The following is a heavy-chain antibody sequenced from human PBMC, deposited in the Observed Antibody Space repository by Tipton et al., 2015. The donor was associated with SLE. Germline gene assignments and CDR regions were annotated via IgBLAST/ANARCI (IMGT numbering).Heavy chain of an antibody. CDR3: ASSYSSAYFSYFFDY. CDR2: IYSSGST. D-gene: IGHD3-22*01. J-gene: IGHJ4*02. CDR1: GVSISNFY. V-gene: IGHV4-4*07. Sequence: TLSLTCTVSGVSISNFYWSWIRQPAGKGLEWIGRIYSSGSTNYNPSLKSRVTMSVDTSQNQFSLKLSSVTAADTALYYCASSYSSAYFSYFFDYWGQGTLVTVSS.